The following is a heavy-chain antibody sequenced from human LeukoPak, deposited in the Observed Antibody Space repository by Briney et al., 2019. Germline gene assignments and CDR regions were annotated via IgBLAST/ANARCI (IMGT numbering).Heavy chain of an antibody. V-gene: IGHV4-59*01. J-gene: IGHJ4*02. CDR3: ARYSSDWYAYFDY. CDR1: GGSISGYY. D-gene: IGHD6-19*01. CDR2: IYYSGST. Sequence: PSETLSLTCTVSGGSISGYYWSWIRQPPGKRLEWIGYIYYSGSTNYNPSLKSRVTISLDTSKNQFSLKLSSVTAADTAVYYCARYSSDWYAYFDYWGQGTLVTVSS.